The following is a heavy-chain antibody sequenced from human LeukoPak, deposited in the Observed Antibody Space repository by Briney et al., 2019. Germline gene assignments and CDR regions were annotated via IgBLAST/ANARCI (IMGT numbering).Heavy chain of an antibody. CDR2: IYPGDSDA. D-gene: IGHD3-22*01. CDR1: GYSFTSYW. CDR3: ARQDYYDSSGSDY. J-gene: IGHJ4*02. Sequence: GESLKISCKGSGYSFTSYWTGWVRQMPGKGLEWMGIIYPGDSDARYSPSFQGQVTISADKSISTAYLQWSSLKASDTAMYYCARQDYYDSSGSDYWGQGTLVTVSS. V-gene: IGHV5-51*01.